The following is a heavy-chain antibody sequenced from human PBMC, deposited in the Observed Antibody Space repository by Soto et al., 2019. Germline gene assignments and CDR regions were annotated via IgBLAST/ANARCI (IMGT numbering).Heavy chain of an antibody. D-gene: IGHD3-22*01. CDR1: GYSFTSYW. CDR2: IYPGDSDT. J-gene: IGHJ4*02. CDR3: ARLFDSGSTDY. Sequence: GESLKISCKGSGYSFTSYWIGWVRQMPGKGLGWMGIIYPGDSDTRYSPSFQGQVTISADKTSSTADLQWSSLKASDTAMYYCARLFDSGSTDYWGQGTLVTVSS. V-gene: IGHV5-51*01.